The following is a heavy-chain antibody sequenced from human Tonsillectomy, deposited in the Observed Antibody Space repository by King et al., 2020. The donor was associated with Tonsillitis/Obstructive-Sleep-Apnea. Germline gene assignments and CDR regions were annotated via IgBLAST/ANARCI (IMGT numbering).Heavy chain of an antibody. CDR2: INHSGST. CDR3: ARGRWFCSSTSCSYNWFDP. J-gene: IGHJ5*02. CDR1: GGSFSGYY. D-gene: IGHD2-2*01. Sequence: VQLQQWGAGLLEPSETLSLTCAVYGGSFSGYYWSWIRQPPGKGLEWIGEINHSGSTNYNPSLKSRVTISVDTSKNQFSLKLSSVTAADTAVYYCARGRWFCSSTSCSYNWFDPWGQGTLVTVSS. V-gene: IGHV4-34*01.